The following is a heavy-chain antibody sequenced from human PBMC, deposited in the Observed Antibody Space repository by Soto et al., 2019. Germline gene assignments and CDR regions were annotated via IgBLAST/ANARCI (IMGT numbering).Heavy chain of an antibody. V-gene: IGHV4-34*01. CDR1: CGPFSGYC. J-gene: IGHJ3*02. CDR2: INHSGSN. Sequence: SETLSRTCAVYCGPFSGYCWSWIRQPPGEGLEWIGEINHSGSNNYNPSLKSRVTISVDTPKNQFSLKLRSVTAADTAVDYCARVWDVDAFDIWGQGTMVTVSS. CDR3: ARVWDVDAFDI. D-gene: IGHD1-26*01.